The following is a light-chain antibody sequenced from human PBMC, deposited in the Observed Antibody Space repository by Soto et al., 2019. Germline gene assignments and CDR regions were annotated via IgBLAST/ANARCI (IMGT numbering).Light chain of an antibody. CDR1: SSDVGDYNY. V-gene: IGLV2-14*03. Sequence: QSVLTQPASVSGSLGQSITISCTGSSSDVGDYNYVSWYQRHPGKAPKLMIYDVTNRPSGVSSRFSGSKSGNTASLTISGLQAEDEADYFCGSYTATSTLYVFGTGTKVTVL. CDR2: DVT. CDR3: GSYTATSTLYV. J-gene: IGLJ1*01.